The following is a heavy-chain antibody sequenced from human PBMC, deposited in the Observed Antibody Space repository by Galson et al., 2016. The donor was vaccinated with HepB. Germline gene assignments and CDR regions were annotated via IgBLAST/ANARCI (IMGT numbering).Heavy chain of an antibody. D-gene: IGHD2/OR15-2a*01. V-gene: IGHV1-8*01. CDR1: GYTFTSYE. Sequence: SVKVSCKGSGYTFTSYEINWVRQATGQGLEWMGWMNPNSGNTKYAQKFQGGLTLTTDSSTTTAYMELRSLRFDDTALYYCARDVQYRFDSWGQGTLVTVSS. CDR2: MNPNSGNT. J-gene: IGHJ4*02. CDR3: ARDVQYRFDS.